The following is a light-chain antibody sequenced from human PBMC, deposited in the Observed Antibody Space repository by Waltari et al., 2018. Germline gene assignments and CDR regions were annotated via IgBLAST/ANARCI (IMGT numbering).Light chain of an antibody. CDR3: QQYNTYSGT. Sequence: DIQMTQSPSTLSASVGDRVTITCRASQSISEYLAWYQQKPGKAPKLLIYKASSSESGVSSRFSGSGSGTEFTLTISSLQPDDFATYYCQQYNTYSGTFGRGTTVDVK. CDR2: KAS. V-gene: IGKV1-5*03. CDR1: QSISEY. J-gene: IGKJ1*01.